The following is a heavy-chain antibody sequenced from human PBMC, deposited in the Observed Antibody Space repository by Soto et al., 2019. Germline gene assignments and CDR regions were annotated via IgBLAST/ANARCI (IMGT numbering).Heavy chain of an antibody. V-gene: IGHV1-3*01. CDR2: ISAGNGNT. J-gene: IGHJ1*01. CDR1: GYTFTSYA. D-gene: IGHD4-17*01. CDR3: ARGGNGDYSAEYFHH. Sequence: QVQLVQSGAEVKKPGASVKVSCKASGYTFTSYAIHWVRQARGQTLEWMGWISAGNGNTKYSQKFQGRVTITRDTSANTAYMELSSLRSEDTAVYYCARGGNGDYSAEYFHHWGQGTLVTVSS.